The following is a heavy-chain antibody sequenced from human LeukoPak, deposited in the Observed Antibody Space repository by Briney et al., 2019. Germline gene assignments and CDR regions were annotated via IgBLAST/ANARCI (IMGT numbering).Heavy chain of an antibody. J-gene: IGHJ4*02. CDR3: ARVAGYSSPFAY. D-gene: IGHD6-13*01. V-gene: IGHV4-31*03. Sequence: TLSLTCTVSGDSISSGGYYWSWIRQHPVKSLESIGYIYYSGSTFYNPSLKSRVTISIDASKNQFSLKLTSVTAADTAVYYCARVAGYSSPFAYWGQGTLVTVSS. CDR1: GDSISSGGYY. CDR2: IYYSGST.